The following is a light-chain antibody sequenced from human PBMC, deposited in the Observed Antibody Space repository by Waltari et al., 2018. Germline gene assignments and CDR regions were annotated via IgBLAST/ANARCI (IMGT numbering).Light chain of an antibody. J-gene: IGLJ3*02. CDR1: STDIGPSRF. V-gene: IGLV2-14*03. Sequence: QSALTQPASVSGAPGQSITISCTGTSTDIGPSRFVSWYRQHPGQAPQLLIYDVYNRPSGGSNRFSGSKSGTTASLIISGLQTEDEADYYCSSFTASNTLVFGGGTKLTVI. CDR3: SSFTASNTLV. CDR2: DVY.